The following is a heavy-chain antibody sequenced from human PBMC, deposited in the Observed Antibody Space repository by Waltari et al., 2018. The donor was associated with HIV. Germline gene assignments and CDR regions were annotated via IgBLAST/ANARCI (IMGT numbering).Heavy chain of an antibody. Sequence: WVSLITHLGSTFYADSVRDRIIIARDTSMNTVDLQMNSLRVEEKAVYYCVRERNTVTTTAYYFDYWGQGTLVTVSS. CDR2: ITHLGST. CDR3: VRERNTVTTTAYYFDY. V-gene: IGHV3-66*01. D-gene: IGHD4-17*01. J-gene: IGHJ4*02.